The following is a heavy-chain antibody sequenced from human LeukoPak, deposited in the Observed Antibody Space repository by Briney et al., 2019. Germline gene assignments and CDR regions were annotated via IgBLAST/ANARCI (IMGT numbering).Heavy chain of an antibody. D-gene: IGHD6-13*01. CDR2: ISHSGTT. Sequence: PSQTLSLTCTVSGDSISSGGYYWSWIRQPPGKDLEWIGYISHSGTTHYNPSLKSRVTISVDRSKNQSSLKLYSVTAADTAVYYCARVESSSWYFDYWGQGTLVTVSS. CDR1: GDSISSGGYY. V-gene: IGHV4-30-2*01. CDR3: ARVESSSWYFDY. J-gene: IGHJ4*02.